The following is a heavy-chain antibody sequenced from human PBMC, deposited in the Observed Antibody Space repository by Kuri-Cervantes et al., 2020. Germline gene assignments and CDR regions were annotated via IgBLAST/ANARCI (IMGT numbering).Heavy chain of an antibody. J-gene: IGHJ5*02. D-gene: IGHD3-10*01. Sequence: ASVKVSCKASGYTFTTYAVHWVRQAPGQRLGWMGWSNTGNGNTKYSQEFQGRVTITRDTSARIVYLELSSLRSEDTAVYYCARGRMVRGAKPLFWFDPWGQGTLVTVSS. CDR1: GYTFTTYA. CDR3: ARGRMVRGAKPLFWFDP. V-gene: IGHV1-3*02. CDR2: SNTGNGNT.